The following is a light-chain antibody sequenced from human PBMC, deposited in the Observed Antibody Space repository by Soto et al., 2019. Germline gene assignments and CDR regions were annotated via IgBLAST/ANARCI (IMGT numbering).Light chain of an antibody. J-gene: IGKJ1*01. CDR3: QQYGSSPRT. Sequence: EIVFTQSPGILSLSPGEGATLSCRASQSVSSSYLAWYQQKPGQAPRLIIYGASSRETGIPDRFSGSGSGTDFTLTISRLEPEDFEVYYCQQYGSSPRTFGQGTKVDIK. V-gene: IGKV3-20*01. CDR1: QSVSSSY. CDR2: GAS.